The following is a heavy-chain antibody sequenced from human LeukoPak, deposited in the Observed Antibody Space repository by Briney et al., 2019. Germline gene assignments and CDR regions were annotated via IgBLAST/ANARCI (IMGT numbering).Heavy chain of an antibody. D-gene: IGHD6-13*01. J-gene: IGHJ5*02. Sequence: SQTLSLTCTVSGDSISSGDYYWSWIRQPAGKGLEWIGRISSSGSTNYNPSLKSRVTISVDTSKNQFSLKLSSVTAADTAVYYCARRSSWYTGPYWFDPWGQGTLVTVSS. CDR3: ARRSSWYTGPYWFDP. CDR2: ISSSGST. V-gene: IGHV4-61*02. CDR1: GDSISSGDYY.